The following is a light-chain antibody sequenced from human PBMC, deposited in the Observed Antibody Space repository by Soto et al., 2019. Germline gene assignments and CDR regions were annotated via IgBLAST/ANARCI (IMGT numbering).Light chain of an antibody. V-gene: IGLV1-44*01. J-gene: IGLJ7*01. CDR1: SSNIGSNT. CDR3: AAWDDSLNGAV. Sequence: QSVLTQPPSASGTPGQRVTISCSGSSSNIGSNTVNWYRQLPGTAPKLLIYNNNQRPSGVPDRFSGSKSGTSASLAIIGLQSDDEADYYCAAWDDSLNGAVFGGGTQLTVL. CDR2: NNN.